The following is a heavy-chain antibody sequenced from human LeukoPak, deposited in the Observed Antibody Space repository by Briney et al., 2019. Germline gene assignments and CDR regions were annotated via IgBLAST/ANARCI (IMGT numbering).Heavy chain of an antibody. D-gene: IGHD4-17*01. V-gene: IGHV3-30*02. Sequence: GGSLRLSCAASGFTFSSYGMHWVRQAPGKGLEWVAFIRYDGSNKYYADSGKRRFTLSIDDSKNTLYPQMNSLRAEDAAVYYCAKDTVLNDAFDIWGQGTMVTVSS. J-gene: IGHJ3*02. CDR3: AKDTVLNDAFDI. CDR2: IRYDGSNK. CDR1: GFTFSSYG.